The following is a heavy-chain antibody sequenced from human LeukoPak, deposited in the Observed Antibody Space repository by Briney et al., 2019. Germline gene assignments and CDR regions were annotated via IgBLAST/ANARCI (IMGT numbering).Heavy chain of an antibody. V-gene: IGHV4-59*01. CDR1: GGSINNYY. CDR2: IYYSGFT. D-gene: IGHD6-6*01. CDR3: ARYGSSSLRAGYYYYMDV. Sequence: PPETLSLTCTVSGGSINNYYWSWIRQPPGKGMEDIGHIYYSGFTNYNPSLKSRVTMSVDTSKNQFSLKLSSVTAADTAVYYCARYGSSSLRAGYYYYMDVWGKGTTVTVSS. J-gene: IGHJ6*03.